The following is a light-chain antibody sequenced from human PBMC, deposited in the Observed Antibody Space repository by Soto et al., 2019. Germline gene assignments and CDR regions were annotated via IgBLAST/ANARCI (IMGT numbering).Light chain of an antibody. CDR3: TSYTSSYIFV. Sequence: QSVLTQPPSASGSPGQSVTISCTGTSSDVGASEYVSWYQQHPGKAPKLMIYQVSKRPSGVPDCFSGSRSGNTASLTVSGLQAEDEADYYCTSYTSSYIFVLGGGTKVTVL. J-gene: IGLJ1*01. CDR2: QVS. CDR1: SSDVGASEY. V-gene: IGLV2-8*01.